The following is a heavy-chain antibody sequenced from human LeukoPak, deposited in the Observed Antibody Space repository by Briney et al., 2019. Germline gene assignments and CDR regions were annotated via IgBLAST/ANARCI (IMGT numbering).Heavy chain of an antibody. Sequence: GGSLRLSCAASGFTVSSNYISWVRQAPGKGLEWVSVIYSGGSTYYADSVKGRFTISRDNSKNTLYLQMNSLRAEDTAVYYCARDWSTTRGDAFDIWGQGTMVTVSS. CDR1: GFTVSSNY. D-gene: IGHD1-1*01. CDR3: ARDWSTTRGDAFDI. V-gene: IGHV3-53*01. J-gene: IGHJ3*02. CDR2: IYSGGST.